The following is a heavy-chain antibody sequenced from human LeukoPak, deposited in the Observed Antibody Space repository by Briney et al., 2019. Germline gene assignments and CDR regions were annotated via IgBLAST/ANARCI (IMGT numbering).Heavy chain of an antibody. Sequence: SETLSLTCTVSGGSISSYYWSWIRQPPGKGLEWIGYIYYSGSTNYNPSLKSRVTISVDTSKNQFSLNLSSVTAADTAVYYCARQITMIEYYFDYWGQGTLVTVSS. CDR1: GGSISSYY. CDR2: IYYSGST. V-gene: IGHV4-59*08. CDR3: ARQITMIEYYFDY. J-gene: IGHJ4*02. D-gene: IGHD3-22*01.